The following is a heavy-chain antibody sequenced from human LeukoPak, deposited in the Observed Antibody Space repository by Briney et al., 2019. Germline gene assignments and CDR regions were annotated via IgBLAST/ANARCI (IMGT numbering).Heavy chain of an antibody. CDR3: ARDLGIQVETFFDY. CDR2: IKKDGSQR. Sequence: PGGSLRLSCAASGFTFSNYWMNWVRQAPGKGLEWVANIKKDGSQRYYMDSVKGRFTVSGDNAKNSLSLLMNNLRAEDTAVYFCARDLGIQVETFFDYWGPGTLVTVSS. D-gene: IGHD5-18*01. CDR1: GFTFSNYW. J-gene: IGHJ4*02. V-gene: IGHV3-7*03.